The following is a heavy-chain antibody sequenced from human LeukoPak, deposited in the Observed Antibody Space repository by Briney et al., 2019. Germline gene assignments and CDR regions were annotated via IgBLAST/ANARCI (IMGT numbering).Heavy chain of an antibody. CDR2: ISSSGSTI. D-gene: IGHD5-12*01. V-gene: IGHV3-48*03. Sequence: PGGSLRLSCAASGFTFSSYEMNWVRQAPGKGLEWVSYISSSGSTIYYADSVKGRFTISRDNAKNSLYLQMNSLRAEDTAVYYCARDRRRTSGYDPTYYDYWGQGTLVTVSS. CDR1: GFTFSSYE. J-gene: IGHJ4*02. CDR3: ARDRRRTSGYDPTYYDY.